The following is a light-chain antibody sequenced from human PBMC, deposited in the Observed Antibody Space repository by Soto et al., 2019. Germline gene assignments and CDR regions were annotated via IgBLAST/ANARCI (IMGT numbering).Light chain of an antibody. CDR3: QQYGSSSLYT. V-gene: IGKV3-20*01. Sequence: EIVLTQSPGTLSLSPGERATLSCRASQSVSISYLACYQQKPGQAPRLLIYGASSRATGIPDRFSGSGSGTDFTLTISRLEPEDFAVYYCQQYGSSSLYTFGQGTKLEIK. J-gene: IGKJ2*01. CDR2: GAS. CDR1: QSVSISY.